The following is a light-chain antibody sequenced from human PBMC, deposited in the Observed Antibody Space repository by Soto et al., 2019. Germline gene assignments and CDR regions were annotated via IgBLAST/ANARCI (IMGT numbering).Light chain of an antibody. CDR2: KAS. CDR3: QQYNDYSWT. J-gene: IGKJ1*01. V-gene: IGKV1-5*03. Sequence: IQMTQSPSTLSASVGDRVAITCRASQSIGIWLAWYQKKPGKAPRFLIYKASTLQTGVPSRFSGSGSGTEFTLTISSLQPDEFATYYCQQYNDYSWTFGQGNKVDIK. CDR1: QSIGIW.